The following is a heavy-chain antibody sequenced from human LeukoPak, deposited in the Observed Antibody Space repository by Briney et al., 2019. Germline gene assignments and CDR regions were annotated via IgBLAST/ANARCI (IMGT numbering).Heavy chain of an antibody. CDR1: GGSISSGGYS. CDR2: IYHSGST. V-gene: IGHV4-30-2*01. J-gene: IGHJ3*02. Sequence: SETLSLTCAVSGGSISSGGYSWSWIRQPPGTGLEWLGYIYHSGSTYYNPSLKSRVTISVDRSKNQFSLKLSSVTAADTAVYYCARLFTAMVSGAFDIWGQGTMVTVSS. D-gene: IGHD5-18*01. CDR3: ARLFTAMVSGAFDI.